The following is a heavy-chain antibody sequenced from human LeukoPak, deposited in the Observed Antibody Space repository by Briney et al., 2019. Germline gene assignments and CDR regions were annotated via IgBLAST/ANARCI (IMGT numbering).Heavy chain of an antibody. Sequence: GGSLRLSCVASGFSFSNAWMSWVRQAPGKGLEWVANIKQDGSEKYYVDSVKGRFTISRDNAKNSLYLQMNSLRAEDTAVYYCATSRTSDYWGQGTLVTVSS. D-gene: IGHD1-14*01. CDR1: GFSFSNAW. J-gene: IGHJ4*02. CDR3: ATSRTSDY. V-gene: IGHV3-7*03. CDR2: IKQDGSEK.